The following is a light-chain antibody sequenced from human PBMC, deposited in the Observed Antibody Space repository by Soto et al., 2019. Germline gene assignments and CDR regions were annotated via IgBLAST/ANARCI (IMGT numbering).Light chain of an antibody. Sequence: QSVLTQPASVSGSPGQSITISCTGISSDVAGSNYVSWYQHHPGKAPKLIIYEVNNRPSGVSNRFSGSKSGNTASLTISGLQAEDEADYYCSSYTSSGTLYVFGSGTKVTVL. J-gene: IGLJ1*01. V-gene: IGLV2-14*01. CDR3: SSYTSSGTLYV. CDR1: SSDVAGSNY. CDR2: EVN.